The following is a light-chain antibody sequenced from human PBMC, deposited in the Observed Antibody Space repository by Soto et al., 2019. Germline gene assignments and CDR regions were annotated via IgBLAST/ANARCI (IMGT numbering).Light chain of an antibody. J-gene: IGKJ4*02. CDR2: AAS. Sequence: TIPCRASQGISSYLAWYQQKPGKAPNLLIYAASTLQSGVPSRFSGCGSGTEFTLSMRSRQPYYFAPSFSHPYNSYWMFGGGTKVDIK. CDR3: HPYNSYWM. CDR1: QGISSY. V-gene: IGKV1-8*01.